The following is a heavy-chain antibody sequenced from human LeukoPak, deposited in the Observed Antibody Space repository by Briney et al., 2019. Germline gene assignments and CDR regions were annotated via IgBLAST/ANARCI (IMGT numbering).Heavy chain of an antibody. CDR1: GGTFSSYA. Sequence: SVKVSCKASGGTFSSYAISWVRQAPGQGLEWMGGIIPIFGTANYAQKFQGRVTITADESTSTAYMGLSSLRSEDTAVYYCARGSESQLLLFDYWGQGTLVTVSS. V-gene: IGHV1-69*01. CDR2: IIPIFGTA. J-gene: IGHJ4*02. CDR3: ARGSESQLLLFDY. D-gene: IGHD2-15*01.